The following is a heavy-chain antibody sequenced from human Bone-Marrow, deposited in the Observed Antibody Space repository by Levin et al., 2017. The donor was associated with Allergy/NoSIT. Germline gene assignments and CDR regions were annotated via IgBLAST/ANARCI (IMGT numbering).Heavy chain of an antibody. CDR2: IYSGGST. Sequence: PGGSLRLSCAASGFTVSSNYMSWVRQAPGKGLEWVSVIYSGGSTYYADSVKGRFTISRDNSKNTLYLQMNSLRAEDTAVYYCACSGGSQGYYYYYMDVWGKGTTVTVSS. J-gene: IGHJ6*03. CDR3: ACSGGSQGYYYYYMDV. V-gene: IGHV3-53*01. D-gene: IGHD2-15*01. CDR1: GFTVSSNY.